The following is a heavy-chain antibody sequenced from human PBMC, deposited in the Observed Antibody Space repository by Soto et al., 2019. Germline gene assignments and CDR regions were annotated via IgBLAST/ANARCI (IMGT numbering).Heavy chain of an antibody. Sequence: GGSLRLSCAASGFTFSSYWMHWVLQAPWQGLVWVSRINSDGSSTSYADSVKGRFTISRDNAKNTLYLQMNSLRAEDTAVYYCARDRGTGTTLYYYDRDVWGKGTTVTVSS. J-gene: IGHJ6*03. CDR3: ARDRGTGTTLYYYDRDV. V-gene: IGHV3-74*01. CDR1: GFTFSSYW. D-gene: IGHD1-1*01. CDR2: INSDGSST.